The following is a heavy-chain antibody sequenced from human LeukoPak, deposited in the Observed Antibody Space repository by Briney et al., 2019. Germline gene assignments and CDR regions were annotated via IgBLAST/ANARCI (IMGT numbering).Heavy chain of an antibody. CDR1: GGTISSYA. V-gene: IGHV1-69*06. D-gene: IGHD3-10*01. CDR2: IIPLFDTT. CDR3: ARAIRGSKIASRYYFYYMDI. J-gene: IGHJ6*03. Sequence: SVKVSFKASGGTISSYAINWVRQAPGHAFERMGGIIPLFDTTNYAQNFQGRVTITADKSTNTAYMELSSLRSEDTAVYYCARAIRGSKIASRYYFYYMDIWGKGTTVTVSS.